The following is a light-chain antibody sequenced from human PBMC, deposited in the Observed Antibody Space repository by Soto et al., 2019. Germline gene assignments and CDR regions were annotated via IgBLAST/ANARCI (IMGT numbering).Light chain of an antibody. CDR3: QQSYSTPWT. V-gene: IGKV1-39*01. CDR2: AAS. CDR1: QSITSY. Sequence: DIQMTQSPSSLSASVGDRVTITCRASQSITSYLNWYQQKPGKAPQLLIYAASSLQSGVPSRFSGSGSGTDITLTISSLHPEDFATYFCQQSYSTPWTFGQGTKVEVK. J-gene: IGKJ1*01.